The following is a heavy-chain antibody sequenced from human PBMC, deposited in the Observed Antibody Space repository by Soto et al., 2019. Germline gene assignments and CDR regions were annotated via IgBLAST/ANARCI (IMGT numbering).Heavy chain of an antibody. D-gene: IGHD5-12*01. Sequence: RGESLKISCKGSGYSFTSYWIGWVRQMPGKGLEWMGIIYPGDSDTRYSPSFQGQVTISADKSISTAYLQWSSLKASDTAMYYCARQRRVGGYDFYYYYGMDVWGQGTTVTVSS. V-gene: IGHV5-51*01. CDR3: ARQRRVGGYDFYYYYGMDV. CDR1: GYSFTSYW. CDR2: IYPGDSDT. J-gene: IGHJ6*02.